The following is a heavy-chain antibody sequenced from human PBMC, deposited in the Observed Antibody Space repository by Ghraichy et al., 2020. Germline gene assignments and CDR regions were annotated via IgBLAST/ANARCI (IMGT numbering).Heavy chain of an antibody. D-gene: IGHD2-15*01. Sequence: GESLNISCAASGLTFTSSPMNWVRQAAGKGPEWVSVISGSGDSTYYADSVKGRFTIFRDNSKNTLYLQMNSLRVDDTAVYYCAKGWWVHYRMDVWGQGTAVTVSS. CDR3: AKGWWVHYRMDV. J-gene: IGHJ6*02. CDR2: ISGSGDST. CDR1: GLTFTSSP. V-gene: IGHV3-23*01.